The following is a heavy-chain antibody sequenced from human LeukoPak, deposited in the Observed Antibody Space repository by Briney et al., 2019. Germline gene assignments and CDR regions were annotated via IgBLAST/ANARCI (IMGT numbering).Heavy chain of an antibody. CDR3: ARGGYYYYGMDV. Sequence: GGSLRLSCAASGFTFSSYAMSWVRQAPGKGLEWVSAISGSGGSTYYADSVKGRFTISRDNSKKTLYLQMTSLRVEDTAVYYCARGGYYYYGMDVWGQGTTVTVSS. V-gene: IGHV3-23*01. CDR1: GFTFSSYA. CDR2: ISGSGGST. J-gene: IGHJ6*02.